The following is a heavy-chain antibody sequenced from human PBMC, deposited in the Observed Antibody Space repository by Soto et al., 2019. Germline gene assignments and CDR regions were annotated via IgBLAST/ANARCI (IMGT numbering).Heavy chain of an antibody. D-gene: IGHD3-9*01. V-gene: IGHV4-59*01. J-gene: IGHJ6*02. Sequence: SETLSLTCTVSGGSISSYYWSWIRQPPGKGLEWIGYIYYSGSTNYNPSLKSRVTISVDTSKNQFSLKLSSVTAADTAVYYCARGGYYDILTGYYQYGMDVWGQGTTVTVSS. CDR3: ARGGYYDILTGYYQYGMDV. CDR2: IYYSGST. CDR1: GGSISSYY.